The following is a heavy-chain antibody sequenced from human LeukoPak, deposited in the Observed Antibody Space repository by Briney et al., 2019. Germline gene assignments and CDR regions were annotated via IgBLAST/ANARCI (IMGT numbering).Heavy chain of an antibody. CDR2: IIPIFGTA. Sequence: SVTVSCKASGGTFSSYAISWVRQAPGQGLEWMGGIIPIFGTANYAQKFQGRVTITADESTSTAYMELSSLRSEDTAVYYCARVVSYCGGDCPFDYRGQGTLVTVSS. CDR3: ARVVSYCGGDCPFDY. D-gene: IGHD2-21*01. J-gene: IGHJ4*02. CDR1: GGTFSSYA. V-gene: IGHV1-69*13.